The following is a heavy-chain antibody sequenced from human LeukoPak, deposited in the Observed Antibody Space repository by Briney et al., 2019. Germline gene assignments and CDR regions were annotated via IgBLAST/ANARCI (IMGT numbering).Heavy chain of an antibody. J-gene: IGHJ6*02. Sequence: ASVKVSCKASGYTFTTYDINWVRQAPGQGLEWMGWMSPSSGNGGYAQKFQGRVTMTRDTSVSTAYMELSSLRSDDTAVYYCARGYYYYGLDVWGQGTTVTVSS. CDR3: ARGYYYYGLDV. CDR2: MSPSSGNG. CDR1: GYTFTTYD. V-gene: IGHV1-8*01.